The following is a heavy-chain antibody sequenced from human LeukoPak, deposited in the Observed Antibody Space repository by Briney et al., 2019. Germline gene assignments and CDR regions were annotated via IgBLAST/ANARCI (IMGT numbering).Heavy chain of an antibody. CDR3: AHIYGGNEDSFHP. CDR2: IYWKVKT. CDR1: GFSPGTSRVG. D-gene: IGHD4-23*01. Sequence: QAGPTLVNPTHTLTLTCTFSGFSPGTSRVGVGWIRQPPGKALEWHPLIYWKVKTPDSPPLKSRPTITKDTSKNPVVLTMTAIDPPDTATYYCAHIYGGNEDSFHPWSQGTLLTVSS. J-gene: IGHJ5*02. V-gene: IGHV2-5*01.